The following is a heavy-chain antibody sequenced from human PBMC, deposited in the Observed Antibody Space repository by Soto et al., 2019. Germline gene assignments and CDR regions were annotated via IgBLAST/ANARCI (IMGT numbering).Heavy chain of an antibody. D-gene: IGHD3-16*01. Sequence: GESLKISCQASGYSFTNYWIGWVRQMPGKGLEWMGIIYPGDSDTRYSPSFQGQVTFSADKSTTSAYLQWSSLKASDTAIYFCARRARGNWAFDYWGQGTLVTVSS. CDR1: GYSFTNYW. CDR3: ARRARGNWAFDY. V-gene: IGHV5-51*01. CDR2: IYPGDSDT. J-gene: IGHJ4*02.